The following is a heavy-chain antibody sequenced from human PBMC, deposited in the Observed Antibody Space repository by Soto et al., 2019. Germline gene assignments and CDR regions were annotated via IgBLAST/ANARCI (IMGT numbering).Heavy chain of an antibody. Sequence: ASVKVSCKASGYTFTSYGISWVRQAPGQGLEWMGWISAYNGNTNYAQKLQGRVTMTTDTSTSTAYMELRSLRSDDTSVYYCARDHVAYYYDSSGYPDYWGQGTQVTVSS. CDR3: ARDHVAYYYDSSGYPDY. CDR2: ISAYNGNT. J-gene: IGHJ4*02. CDR1: GYTFTSYG. V-gene: IGHV1-18*01. D-gene: IGHD3-22*01.